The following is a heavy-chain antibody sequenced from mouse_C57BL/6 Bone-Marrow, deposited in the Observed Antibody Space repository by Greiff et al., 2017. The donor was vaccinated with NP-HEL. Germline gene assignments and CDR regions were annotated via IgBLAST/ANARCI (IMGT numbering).Heavy chain of an antibody. D-gene: IGHD1-1*01. Sequence: EVKLVESGGDLVKPGGSLKLSCAASGFTFSSYGMSWVRQTPDKRLEWVATISSGGSYTYYPDSVKGRFTIPRDNATNTLYLQMSSLKSEDTAMYYCARHCYSGSVLDDWGQGTTLTVSS. V-gene: IGHV5-6*01. CDR2: ISSGGSYT. CDR3: ARHCYSGSVLDD. CDR1: GFTFSSYG. J-gene: IGHJ2*01.